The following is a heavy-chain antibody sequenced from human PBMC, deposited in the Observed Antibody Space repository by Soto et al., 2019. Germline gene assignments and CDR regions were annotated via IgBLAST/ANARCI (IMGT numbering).Heavy chain of an antibody. Sequence: SETLFLTCTVSGGSISSSSYYWGWIRQPPGKGLEWIGSIYYSGSTYYNPSLKSRVTISVDTSKNQFSLKLSSVTAADTAVYYCARQYYYDSSAIFDYWGQGTLVTVSS. J-gene: IGHJ4*02. CDR3: ARQYYYDSSAIFDY. CDR1: GGSISSSSYY. CDR2: IYYSGST. D-gene: IGHD3-22*01. V-gene: IGHV4-39*01.